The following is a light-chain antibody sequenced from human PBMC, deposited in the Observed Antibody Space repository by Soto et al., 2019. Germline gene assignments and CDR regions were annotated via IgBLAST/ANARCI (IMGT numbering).Light chain of an antibody. Sequence: EIVLTHSPGTLSLYPGERATLSCRASQSVSSSYLAWYQQKPGQAPRLLIYGASSRATGIPDRFSGSGSGTDFTLTISRLEPEDFAVYYCQQYGGSPPITFGQGTRLEIK. CDR1: QSVSSSY. CDR2: GAS. CDR3: QQYGGSPPIT. J-gene: IGKJ5*01. V-gene: IGKV3-20*01.